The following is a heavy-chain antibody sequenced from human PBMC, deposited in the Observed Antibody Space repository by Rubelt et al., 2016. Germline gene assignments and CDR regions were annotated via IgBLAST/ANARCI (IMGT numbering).Heavy chain of an antibody. CDR2: IGTAGDT. V-gene: IGHV3-13*01. CDR1: EFIFSTYD. J-gene: IGHJ6*02. CDR3: ARESFTVVDGVYYYYGMDV. Sequence: GGSLRLSCAASEFIFSTYDMHWVRQTTGKRLEWVSSIGTAGDTHYADSVKGRVPISRENAKNSLYLQMNTLRPGDTAVYYCARESFTVVDGVYYYYGMDVWGQGTTVTVTS. D-gene: IGHD4-23*01.